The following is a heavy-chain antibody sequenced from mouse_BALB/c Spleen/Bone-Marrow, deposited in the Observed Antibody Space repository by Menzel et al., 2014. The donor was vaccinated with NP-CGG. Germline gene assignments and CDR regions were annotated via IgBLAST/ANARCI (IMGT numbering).Heavy chain of an antibody. Sequence: EVQLQQSGTDLVKPGASVKLSCTASGFNIKDTYMHWVKQRPEQGLDWIGRIDPASGNTQYDPKFQGRAAITADTSSNTAYLQLSSLTSEDTAVYYCASLTGTFDYWGQGTPLTVSS. D-gene: IGHD4-1*01. J-gene: IGHJ2*01. V-gene: IGHV14-3*02. CDR1: GFNIKDTY. CDR2: IDPASGNT. CDR3: ASLTGTFDY.